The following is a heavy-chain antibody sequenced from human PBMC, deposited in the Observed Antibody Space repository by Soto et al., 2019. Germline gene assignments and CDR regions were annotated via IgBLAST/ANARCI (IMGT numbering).Heavy chain of an antibody. J-gene: IGHJ3*01. Sequence: ASVKVSCKASGYTFTSYDINWVRQATGQGHEWMGWMNPNSGNTGYAQKFQGRVTMTRNTSISTAYMELSSLRSEDTAVYYCARVRHLVDYVDAFALWARRTMVTVSS. CDR3: ARVRHLVDYVDAFAL. CDR1: GYTFTSYD. D-gene: IGHD4-17*01. V-gene: IGHV1-8*01. CDR2: MNPNSGNT.